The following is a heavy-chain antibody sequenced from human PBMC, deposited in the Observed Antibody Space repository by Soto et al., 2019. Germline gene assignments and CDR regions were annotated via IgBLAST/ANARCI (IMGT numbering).Heavy chain of an antibody. CDR1: GFTFSSYA. V-gene: IGHV3-23*01. CDR3: AKGGSSWYRLGHDAFDI. Sequence: PGGSLRLSCAASGFTFSSYAMSWVRQAPGKGLEWVSAISGSGGSTYYADSVKGRLTISRDNSKNTLYLQMNSLRAEDTAVYYCAKGGSSWYRLGHDAFDIWGQGTMVTVSS. J-gene: IGHJ3*02. D-gene: IGHD6-13*01. CDR2: ISGSGGST.